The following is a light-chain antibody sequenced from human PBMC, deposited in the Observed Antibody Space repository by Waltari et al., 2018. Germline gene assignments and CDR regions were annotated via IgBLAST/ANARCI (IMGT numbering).Light chain of an antibody. J-gene: IGLJ1*01. Sequence: QSALTQPASVSGSPGQSIPIPCTGSNHDIGTYHLVSWYLQHPGKAPKLIIFEVTERPSGVSTRFSGSKSVTTASLTISGLQAEDEADYYCFSYAGSGYVFGSGTKVTVL. CDR1: NHDIGTYHL. CDR2: EVT. V-gene: IGLV2-23*02. CDR3: FSYAGSGYV.